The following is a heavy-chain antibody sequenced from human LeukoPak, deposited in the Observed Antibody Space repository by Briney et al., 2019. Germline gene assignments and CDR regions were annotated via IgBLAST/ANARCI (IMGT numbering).Heavy chain of an antibody. Sequence: GGALRLSCTASGFTFSSYEMNWVRRAPGKGLEWVSYISSSGTTKYYADSVKGRFTISRDNSKNTLYLQMNSLRAEDTAMYYCAKDRGSSGWFDYWGQGTLVTVSS. J-gene: IGHJ4*02. CDR3: AKDRGSSGWFDY. D-gene: IGHD6-19*01. V-gene: IGHV3-48*03. CDR1: GFTFSSYE. CDR2: ISSSGTTK.